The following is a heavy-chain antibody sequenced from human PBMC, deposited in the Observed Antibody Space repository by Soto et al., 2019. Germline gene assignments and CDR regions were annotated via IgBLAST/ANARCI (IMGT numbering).Heavy chain of an antibody. CDR3: ATSEVESRFYFEY. CDR2: IDSYGSST. Sequence: PGGSLRLSCAASGFTFHTYWMHWVRQAPGKGPVWASRIDSYGSSTTYADSVKGRFTISRDNAWDTLYLQMNSLRADDTAVYYCATSEVESRFYFEYWGQGSLVTVSS. V-gene: IGHV3-74*01. J-gene: IGHJ4*02. CDR1: GFTFHTYW. D-gene: IGHD3-3*01.